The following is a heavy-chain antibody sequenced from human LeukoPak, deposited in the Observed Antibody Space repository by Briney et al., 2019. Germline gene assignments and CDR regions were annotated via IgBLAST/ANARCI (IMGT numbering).Heavy chain of an antibody. CDR2: ISPDDSYT. CDR1: GSFFNTYW. J-gene: IGHJ4*02. CDR3: ARYTGSFTPLDY. D-gene: IGHD3-10*01. Sequence: GASLQISCEGSGSFFNTYWVAWVRQPPGKGLEWMGIISPDDSYTRYSPSFPGHITISADKSISTAYLQWPSLKASDSAMYYCARYTGSFTPLDYWGQGTLVTVSS. V-gene: IGHV5-51*01.